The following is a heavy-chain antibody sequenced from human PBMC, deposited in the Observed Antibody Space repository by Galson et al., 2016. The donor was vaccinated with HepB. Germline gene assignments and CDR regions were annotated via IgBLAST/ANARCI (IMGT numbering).Heavy chain of an antibody. CDR3: ARVGVSYYDTGSDY. Sequence: SLRLSCAASGFTSSSYGFHWVRQAPGKGLEWVAFISYDASRKYYADSVKGRFTLSRDFSKNTLSLQMNTLRGDDTAVYFCARVGVSYYDTGSDYWGQGTLVTVSS. D-gene: IGHD3-22*01. CDR2: ISYDASRK. J-gene: IGHJ4*02. V-gene: IGHV3-30*03. CDR1: GFTSSSYG.